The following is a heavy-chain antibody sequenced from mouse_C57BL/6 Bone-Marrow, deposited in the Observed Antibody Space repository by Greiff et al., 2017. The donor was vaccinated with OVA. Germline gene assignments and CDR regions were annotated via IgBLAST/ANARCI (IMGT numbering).Heavy chain of an antibody. V-gene: IGHV3-6*01. D-gene: IGHD2-2*01. CDR3: AREGGYDCYAMDY. CDR2: ISYDGSN. Sequence: ESGPGLVKPSQSLSLTCSVTGYSITSGYYWNWIRQFPGNKLEWMGYISYDGSNNYNPSLKNRISITRDTSKNQFFLKLNSVTTEDTATYYCAREGGYDCYAMDYWGQGTSVTVSS. CDR1: GYSITSGYY. J-gene: IGHJ4*01.